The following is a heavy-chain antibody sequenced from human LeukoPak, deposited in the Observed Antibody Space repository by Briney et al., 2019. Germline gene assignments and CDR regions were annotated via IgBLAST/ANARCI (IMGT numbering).Heavy chain of an antibody. V-gene: IGHV4-39*02. CDR3: AREGIAAAGAVGENDY. J-gene: IGHJ4*02. Sequence: SETLSLTCTVSGGSINNTLFYWGWIRQPPGKGLEWIGTVYYDGISYSSPSLKSRVATSVDTSKNQFSLRLSSVTAADTAVYYCAREGIAAAGAVGENDYWGQGTLVTVSS. CDR1: GGSINNTLFY. D-gene: IGHD6-13*01. CDR2: VYYDGIS.